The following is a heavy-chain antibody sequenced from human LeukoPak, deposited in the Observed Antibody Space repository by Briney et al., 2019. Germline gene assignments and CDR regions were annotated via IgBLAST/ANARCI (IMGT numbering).Heavy chain of an antibody. CDR3: AVAYCGGDCYSGYYFDY. CDR1: GFTFSSYA. V-gene: IGHV3-64*01. J-gene: IGHJ4*02. CDR2: ISSNGGST. Sequence: GGSLRLSCAASGFTFSSYAMHWVRQAPGKGLEYVSAISSNGGSTYYANSVKGRFTISRDNSKNTLYLQMGSLRAEDMAVYYCAVAYCGGDCYSGYYFDYWGQGTLVTVSS. D-gene: IGHD2-21*02.